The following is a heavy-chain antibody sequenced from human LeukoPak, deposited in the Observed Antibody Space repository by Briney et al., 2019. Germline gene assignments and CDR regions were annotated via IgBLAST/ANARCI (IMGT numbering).Heavy chain of an antibody. CDR3: ARDAVTDNDYGDY. CDR2: ISSSSSYI. D-gene: IGHD2-21*02. CDR1: GFTFSNYN. V-gene: IGHV3-21*01. J-gene: IGHJ4*02. Sequence: GGSLRLSCAASGFTFSNYNMNWVRQAPGKGLAWVSSISSSSSYIFYADSVKGRFTISRDNAKNPLYLQMNSLRAEDTAVYYCARDAVTDNDYGDYWGQGTLVTVSS.